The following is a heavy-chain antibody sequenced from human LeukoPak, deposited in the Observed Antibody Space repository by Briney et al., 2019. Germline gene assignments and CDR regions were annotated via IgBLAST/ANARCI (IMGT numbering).Heavy chain of an antibody. V-gene: IGHV3-33*01. J-gene: IGHJ4*02. CDR3: ARETTTLDY. Sequence: GGSLRLSCAGCGFTFSSYGMHWVRQAPGKGLEWVAVIWYDGSNKFYADSVKGRFTISRDNSKNTLYLQMNSLRAEDTAVYYYARETTTLDYWGQGTLVTVSS. CDR1: GFTFSSYG. D-gene: IGHD1-26*01. CDR2: IWYDGSNK.